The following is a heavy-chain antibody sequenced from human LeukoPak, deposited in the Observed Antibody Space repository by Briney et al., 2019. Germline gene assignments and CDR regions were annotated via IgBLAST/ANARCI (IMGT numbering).Heavy chain of an antibody. CDR1: GYSFINYL. CDR2: IYPGDSDT. V-gene: IGHV5-51*01. CDR3: LPLTAPSLV. Sequence: PGESLQISCKGSGYSFINYLIGWVRQMPGTGLEWMGIIYPGDSDTRYSPSFQGQVTISADKSISTAYLQWSSLKASDTAMYYCLPLTAPSLVWGQGTLVTVSS. D-gene: IGHD2-21*02. J-gene: IGHJ4*02.